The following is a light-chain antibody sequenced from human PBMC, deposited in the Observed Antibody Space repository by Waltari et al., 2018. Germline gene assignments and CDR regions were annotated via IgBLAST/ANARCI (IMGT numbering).Light chain of an antibody. V-gene: IGKV1-39*01. Sequence: DIRMTHSPSSLSASVGDRVTITCRASQAINTYLNWYHQQPGKAPKLLIYAASRLHRGVPSRFSGSGSGTDFTLTISRLQPEDFATYYCQQSYFTPRGNFGPGTRVDL. CDR1: QAINTY. CDR2: AAS. CDR3: QQSYFTPRGN. J-gene: IGKJ3*01.